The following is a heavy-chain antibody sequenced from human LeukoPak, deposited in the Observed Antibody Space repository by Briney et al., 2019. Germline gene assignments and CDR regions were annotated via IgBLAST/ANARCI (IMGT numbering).Heavy chain of an antibody. CDR3: ARDSPYYYGSGSATYYMDV. Sequence: SETLSLTCTVSRGSISSGNYYWSWIRQPAGKGLEWIGRFHTRGSTNYNPSLKSRVIISVDTSKNQFSLKLNSVTAADTAVYYCARDSPYYYGSGSATYYMDVWGKGTTVTISS. V-gene: IGHV4-61*02. CDR2: FHTRGST. D-gene: IGHD3-10*01. CDR1: RGSISSGNYY. J-gene: IGHJ6*03.